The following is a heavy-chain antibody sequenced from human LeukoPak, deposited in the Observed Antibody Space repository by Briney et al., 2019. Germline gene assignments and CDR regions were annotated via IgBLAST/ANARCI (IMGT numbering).Heavy chain of an antibody. CDR3: ARVPGGALNWFDP. J-gene: IGHJ5*02. V-gene: IGHV4-39*01. Sequence: SETLSLTCTVSGGSISSSTYYWAWVRQPPGKGLEWIASIYYSGTTYYNPSLKSRVTISVDTSRNQFSLKLSSVTAADTAVYYCARVPGGALNWFDPWGQGTLVTVSS. CDR2: IYYSGTT. CDR1: GGSISSSTYY. D-gene: IGHD1-1*01.